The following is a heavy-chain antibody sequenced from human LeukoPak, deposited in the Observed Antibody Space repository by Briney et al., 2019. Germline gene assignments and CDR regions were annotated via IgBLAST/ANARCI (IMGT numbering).Heavy chain of an antibody. CDR1: GGSISSSSYY. D-gene: IGHD5-12*01. J-gene: IGHJ6*03. Sequence: SETLSLTCTVSGGSISSSSYYWGWIRQPPRKGLEWIGSIYYSGSTYYNPSLKSRVTISVDTSKNQFSLKLSSVTAADTAVYYCARSNSKWLRKYYYMDVWGKGTTVTVSS. CDR2: IYYSGST. V-gene: IGHV4-39*07. CDR3: ARSNSKWLRKYYYMDV.